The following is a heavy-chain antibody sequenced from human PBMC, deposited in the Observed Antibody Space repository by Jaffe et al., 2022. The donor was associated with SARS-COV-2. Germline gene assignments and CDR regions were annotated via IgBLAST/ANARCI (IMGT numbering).Heavy chain of an antibody. Sequence: QVTLKESGPVLVKPTETLTLTCTVSGFSLSNARMGVSWIRQPPGKALEWLAHIFSNDEKSYSTSLKSRLTISKDTSKSQVVLTMTNMDPVDTATYYCARITPLEQLAEVPYYYYGMDVWGQGTTVTVSS. D-gene: IGHD6-6*01. CDR3: ARITPLEQLAEVPYYYYGMDV. V-gene: IGHV2-26*01. CDR1: GFSLSNARMG. J-gene: IGHJ6*02. CDR2: IFSNDEK.